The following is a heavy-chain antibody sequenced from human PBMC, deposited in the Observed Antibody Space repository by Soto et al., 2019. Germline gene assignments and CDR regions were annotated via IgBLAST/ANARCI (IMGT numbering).Heavy chain of an antibody. Sequence: GGSLRLSCAVSGFTFSRYEMNWVRQAPGKGLEWVSYIGTSGKTIYYADSVRGRFTISRDNAKNSLYLQMNSLRAEDTAVYYCARDPAIYSGNFDYGLDVWGHGTTVTVSS. CDR3: ARDPAIYSGNFDYGLDV. CDR2: IGTSGKTI. V-gene: IGHV3-48*03. J-gene: IGHJ6*02. CDR1: GFTFSRYE. D-gene: IGHD4-4*01.